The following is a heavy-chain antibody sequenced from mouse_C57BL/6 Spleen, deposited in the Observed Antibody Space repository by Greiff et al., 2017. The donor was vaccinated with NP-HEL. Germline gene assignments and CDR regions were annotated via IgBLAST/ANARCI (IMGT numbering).Heavy chain of an antibody. J-gene: IGHJ4*01. V-gene: IGHV1-64*01. CDR3: ATTVVALYAMDY. CDR1: GYTFTSYW. Sequence: QVQLQQPGAELVKPGASVKLSCKASGYTFTSYWMHWVKQRPGQGLEWIGMIHPNSGSTNYNEKFKSKATLTVDKSSSTAYMQLSSLTSEDSAVYYCATTVVALYAMDYWGQGTSVTVSS. CDR2: IHPNSGST. D-gene: IGHD1-1*01.